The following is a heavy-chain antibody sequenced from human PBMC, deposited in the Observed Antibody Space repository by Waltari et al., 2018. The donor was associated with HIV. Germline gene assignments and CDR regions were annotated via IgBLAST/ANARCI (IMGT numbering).Heavy chain of an antibody. D-gene: IGHD3-10*01. CDR3: ARVAYGSGSYSLFDY. CDR1: GGSFSGYY. V-gene: IGHV4-34*01. J-gene: IGHJ4*02. Sequence: QVQLQQWGAGLLKPSETLSLTCAVYGGSFSGYYWSWLRQPPGKGLEWIGEINHSGSTNYNPSLKSRVTISVDTSKNQFSLKLSSVTAADTAVYYCARVAYGSGSYSLFDYWGQGTLVTVSS. CDR2: INHSGST.